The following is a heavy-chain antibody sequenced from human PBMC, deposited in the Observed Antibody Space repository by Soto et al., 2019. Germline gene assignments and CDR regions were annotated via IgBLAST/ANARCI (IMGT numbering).Heavy chain of an antibody. CDR1: GGSISSGGYY. J-gene: IGHJ4*02. V-gene: IGHV4-31*03. Sequence: SETLSLTCTVSGGSISSGGYYWSWIRQHPGKGLEWIGYIYYSGSTYYNPSLKSRVTISVDTSKNQFSLKLSSVTAADTAVYYCARGHEYYDFWSGYLYLDYWGQGTLVTVSS. CDR2: IYYSGST. CDR3: ARGHEYYDFWSGYLYLDY. D-gene: IGHD3-3*01.